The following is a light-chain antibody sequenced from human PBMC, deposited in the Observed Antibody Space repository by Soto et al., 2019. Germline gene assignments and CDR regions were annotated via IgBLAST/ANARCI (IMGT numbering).Light chain of an antibody. CDR1: QSLLHSNGYNY. Sequence: DIVMTQSPLFLPVTPGEPASISCRSSQSLLHSNGYNYLDWYLQKPGQSPQLLIYLGSYRASGVPDRFSGSGSGTDFTLKISRVEAEDVGFYYCMQGLQTPLFGQGTKLEI. V-gene: IGKV2-28*01. CDR3: MQGLQTPL. CDR2: LGS. J-gene: IGKJ2*01.